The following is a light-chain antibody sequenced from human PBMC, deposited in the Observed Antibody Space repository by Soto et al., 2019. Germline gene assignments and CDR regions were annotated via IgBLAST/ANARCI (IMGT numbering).Light chain of an antibody. CDR2: AAS. CDR1: QAISNY. CDR3: QKYNSAPWT. V-gene: IGKV1-27*01. J-gene: IGKJ1*01. Sequence: DIQMTQSPSSLSASVGDRVTISCRASQAISNYLAWYRQKPGKVPELLIYAASTLQSGVPSRFSGSVSGTDFNLIISSLQPEDVATYYCQKYNSAPWTFGQGTKIDIK.